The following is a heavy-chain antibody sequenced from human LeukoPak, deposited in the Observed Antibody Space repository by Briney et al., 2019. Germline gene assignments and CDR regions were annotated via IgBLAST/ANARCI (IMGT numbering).Heavy chain of an antibody. D-gene: IGHD3-3*02. V-gene: IGHV4-34*01. CDR2: INHSGST. J-gene: IGHJ3*02. CDR1: GGSFSGYY. CDR3: ARTSISAYIPDAFDI. Sequence: KSSETLSLTCAVYGGSFSGYYWSWIRQPPGKGLEWIGEINHSGSTNYNPSLKSRVTISVDTSKNQFSLKLSSVTAADTAVYCCARTSISAYIPDAFDIWGQGTMVTVSS.